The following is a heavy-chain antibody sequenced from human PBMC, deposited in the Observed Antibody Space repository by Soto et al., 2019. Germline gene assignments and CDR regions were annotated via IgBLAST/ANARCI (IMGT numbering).Heavy chain of an antibody. CDR3: ARHVGSSSSGLSEYFQH. CDR1: GGSISSSSYY. CDR2: IYYSGST. V-gene: IGHV4-39*01. J-gene: IGHJ1*01. Sequence: SETLSLTCTVSGGSISSSSYYWGWIRQPPGKGLEWIGSIYYSGSTYYNPSLKSRVTISVGTSKNQFSLKLSSVTAADTAVYYCARHVGSSSSGLSEYFQHWGQGTLVTVSS. D-gene: IGHD6-6*01.